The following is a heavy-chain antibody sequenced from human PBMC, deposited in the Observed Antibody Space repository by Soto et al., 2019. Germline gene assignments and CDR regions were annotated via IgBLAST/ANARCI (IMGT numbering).Heavy chain of an antibody. CDR3: ARVAYCGGYCYRPPGY. CDR1: GFTFSTYS. CDR2: ISSSSSYI. J-gene: IGHJ4*02. Sequence: EVQLVESGGGLDKPGGSLRLSCAASGFTFSTYSMNWVRQAPGKGLEWVSSISSSSSYIYYADSVKGRFTISRDNAKNSLDLQMNSLRAEDTAVYYCARVAYCGGYCYRPPGYWGQGTLVTVSS. D-gene: IGHD2-21*02. V-gene: IGHV3-21*01.